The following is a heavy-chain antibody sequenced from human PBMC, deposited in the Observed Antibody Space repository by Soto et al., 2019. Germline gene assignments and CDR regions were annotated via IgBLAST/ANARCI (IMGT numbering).Heavy chain of an antibody. V-gene: IGHV1-3*01. CDR3: ARGSTTVTPGFQH. Sequence: ASVKVYCKAAGYTFTSYDINWVRQATGQRLEWMGWINAGSGDTKYPQKFQGRVTITRDTSASTVYMELSSLRSEDTAVYYCARGSTTVTPGFQHWGQGTLVTVPQ. J-gene: IGHJ1*01. CDR2: INAGSGDT. D-gene: IGHD4-17*01. CDR1: GYTFTSYD.